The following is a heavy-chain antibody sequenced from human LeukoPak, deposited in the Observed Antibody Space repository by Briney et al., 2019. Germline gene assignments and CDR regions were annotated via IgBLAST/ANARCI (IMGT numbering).Heavy chain of an antibody. Sequence: ASVKVSCKASGYTFTDYYMHWVRQAPGQGLEWMGWINPNTGGTNYAQNFQGRVTMTRDTSISTALMELSGLRSDDTAVYYCARDGTTRSYYYFDHWGQGTLVTVSS. CDR1: GYTFTDYY. CDR2: INPNTGGT. V-gene: IGHV1-2*02. J-gene: IGHJ4*02. D-gene: IGHD3-10*01. CDR3: ARDGTTRSYYYFDH.